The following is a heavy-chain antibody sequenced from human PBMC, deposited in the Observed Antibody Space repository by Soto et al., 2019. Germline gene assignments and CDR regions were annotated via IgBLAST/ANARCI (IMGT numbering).Heavy chain of an antibody. J-gene: IGHJ4*02. D-gene: IGHD3-22*01. Sequence: ASVKVSCKASGYTFTSYGISWVRQAPGQGLEWMGWISAYNGNTNYAQKLQGRVTMTTDTSTSTAYMELRSLRSDDTAVYYCARVDGYYYDSSTIDYWGQGTMVTVS. CDR3: ARVDGYYYDSSTIDY. CDR1: GYTFTSYG. CDR2: ISAYNGNT. V-gene: IGHV1-18*01.